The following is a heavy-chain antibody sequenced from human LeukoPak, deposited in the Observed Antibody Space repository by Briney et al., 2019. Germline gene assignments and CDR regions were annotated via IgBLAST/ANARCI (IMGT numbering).Heavy chain of an antibody. D-gene: IGHD2-2*01. CDR3: AKLADCSSSSCRSFDY. CDR1: GYPFTGYY. CDR2: INPNSGFT. Sequence: ASVKVSCKASGYPFTGYYLHWVRQAPGQGLEWMGWINPNSGFTNYAQKFQGRVTMTRDTSISTAYMELSRLRSDDTAVYYCAKLADCSSSSCRSFDYWGQGTLVTVSS. J-gene: IGHJ4*02. V-gene: IGHV1-2*02.